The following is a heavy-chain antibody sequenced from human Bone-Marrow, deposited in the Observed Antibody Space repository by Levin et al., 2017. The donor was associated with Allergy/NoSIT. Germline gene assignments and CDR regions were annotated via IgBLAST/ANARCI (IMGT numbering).Heavy chain of an antibody. V-gene: IGHV4-39*01. Sequence: SETLSLTCSVSGDSISSRSYYWAWFRQPPGKGLEWIATIRDGGDVFYNPSLRSRVAISLDTSKDQFSLKLNSVTATDTAVYFCAKRGPIALLIHNAFEIWGRGAMATVSS. CDR1: GDSISSRSYY. CDR2: IRDGGDV. CDR3: AKRGPIALLIHNAFEI. D-gene: IGHD2-21*01. J-gene: IGHJ3*02.